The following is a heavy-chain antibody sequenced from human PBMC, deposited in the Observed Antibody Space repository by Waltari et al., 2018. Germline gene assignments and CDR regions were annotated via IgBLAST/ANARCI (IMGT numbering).Heavy chain of an antibody. CDR3: ARVWDYIWGSYRDAFDI. J-gene: IGHJ3*02. CDR1: GYTFTGYY. CDR2: INPNSGGT. D-gene: IGHD3-16*02. V-gene: IGHV1-2*02. Sequence: QVQLVQSGAEVKKPGASVKVSCKASGYTFTGYYMHWVRQATGQGLEWMGWINPNSGGTNYAQKFQGRVTMTRDTSISTAYMELSRLRSDDTAVYYCARVWDYIWGSYRDAFDIWGQGTMVTVSS.